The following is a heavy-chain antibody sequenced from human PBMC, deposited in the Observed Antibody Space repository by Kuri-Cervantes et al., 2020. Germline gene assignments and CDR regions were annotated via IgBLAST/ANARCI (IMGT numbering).Heavy chain of an antibody. CDR3: AREDGSSSVAFDI. J-gene: IGHJ4*02. V-gene: IGHV1-69*13. CDR1: GGTFSSYA. CDR2: IIPIFGTA. D-gene: IGHD6-6*01. Sequence: SVKVSCKASGGTFSSYAISWVRQAPGQGLEWMGGIIPIFGTANYAQKFQGRVTITADESTSTAYMELSSLRSEDTAVYYRAREDGSSSVAFDIWGQGTLVTVSS.